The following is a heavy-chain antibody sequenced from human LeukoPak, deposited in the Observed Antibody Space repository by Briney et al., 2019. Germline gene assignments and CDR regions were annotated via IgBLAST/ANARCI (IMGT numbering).Heavy chain of an antibody. Sequence: KVSCKASGYTFTSCWIGWVRQMPGKGLEWMGIIYPGDSDTRYSPSFQGQVTISAGKSISTAYLQWSSLKASDTAMYYCARNYYDSSGHYFGAFDIWGQGTLVTVSS. V-gene: IGHV5-51*01. CDR3: ARNYYDSSGHYFGAFDI. D-gene: IGHD3-22*01. CDR2: IYPGDSDT. CDR1: GYTFTSCW. J-gene: IGHJ3*02.